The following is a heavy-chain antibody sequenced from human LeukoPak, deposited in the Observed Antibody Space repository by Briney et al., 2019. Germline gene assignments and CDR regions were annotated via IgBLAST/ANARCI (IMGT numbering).Heavy chain of an antibody. CDR1: GYTFTKLG. CDR2: ISSYNGDT. J-gene: IGHJ5*02. V-gene: IGHV1-18*01. CDR3: ARDPSNTSGWKTWFDT. Sequence: ASVKVSCKASGYTFTKLGISWVRQAPGQGLEWMGWISSYNGDTNYAQKLQGRVTLTTDTPTTTVYMELRSLRSDDTAVYYCARDPSNTSGWKTWFDTWGQGTPVTVSS. D-gene: IGHD6-19*01.